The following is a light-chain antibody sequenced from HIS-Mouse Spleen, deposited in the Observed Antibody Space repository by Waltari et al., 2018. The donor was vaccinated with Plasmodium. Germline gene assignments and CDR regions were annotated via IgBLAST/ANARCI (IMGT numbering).Light chain of an antibody. CDR1: QSVSSY. CDR3: QRRSSWPRVLT. J-gene: IGKJ4*01. V-gene: IGKV3-11*01. Sequence: EIVLTHSPATLSLSPGERATLSCRARQSVSSYLAWYQQKHGQAPSLLIYDASDRATGIPARFSGSGSGTDFTLTISSLGPEDLEVYNCQRRSSWPRVLTFGGGTKVEIK. CDR2: DAS.